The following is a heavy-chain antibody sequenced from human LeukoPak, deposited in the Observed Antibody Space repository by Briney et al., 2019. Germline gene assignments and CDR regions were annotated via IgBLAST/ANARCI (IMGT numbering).Heavy chain of an antibody. D-gene: IGHD3-16*02. J-gene: IGHJ4*02. V-gene: IGHV1-18*01. CDR2: ISAYNGNT. CDR1: GYTFTSYG. Sequence: ASVKVSCKASGYTFTSYGISWVRQAPGQGLEWMGWISAYNGNTNYAQKLQGRVTMTTDTSTSTAYMGLRSLRSDDTAVYYCARERSYDYVWGSYRLWDYWGQGTLVTVSS. CDR3: ARERSYDYVWGSYRLWDY.